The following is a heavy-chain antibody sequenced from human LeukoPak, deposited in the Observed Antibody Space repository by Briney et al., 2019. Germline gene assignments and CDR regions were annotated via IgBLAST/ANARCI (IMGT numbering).Heavy chain of an antibody. Sequence: ASVKVPCKASGYTFTSYGISWVRQAPGQGLEWMGWISAYNGNTNYAQKLQGRVTMTTDTSTSTAYMELRSLRSDDTAVYYCARINLYQPLRLFIQYNWFDPWGQGTLVTVSS. J-gene: IGHJ5*02. D-gene: IGHD2-2*01. CDR2: ISAYNGNT. CDR1: GYTFTSYG. V-gene: IGHV1-18*01. CDR3: ARINLYQPLRLFIQYNWFDP.